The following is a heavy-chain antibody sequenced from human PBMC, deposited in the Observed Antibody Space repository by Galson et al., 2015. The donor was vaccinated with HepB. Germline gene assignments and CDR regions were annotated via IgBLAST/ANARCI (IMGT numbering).Heavy chain of an antibody. J-gene: IGHJ6*02. V-gene: IGHV3-48*01. Sequence: SLRLSCAAPGFTFTRYSINWVRQAPGKGLEWLSYISSSSSAIYYADSVKGRFTVSRDSAKNSMYLQMNSLRGEDTAVYYCARDRLGDYSMDVGGQGTTVTVSS. CDR3: ARDRLGDYSMDV. CDR2: ISSSSSAI. CDR1: GFTFTRYS. D-gene: IGHD3-16*01.